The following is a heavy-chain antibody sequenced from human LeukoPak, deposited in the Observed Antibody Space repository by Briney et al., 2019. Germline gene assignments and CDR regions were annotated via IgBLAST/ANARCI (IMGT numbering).Heavy chain of an antibody. CDR3: ARDCSSTSCYPYYGMDV. Sequence: PGGSLRLSCAASGFTVSSNYMSWVRQAPGKGLEWVSVIYSGGSTYYADSVKGRFTISRDNSKNTLYLQMNSLRAEDTAVYYCARDCSSTSCYPYYGMDVWGQGTTVTVSS. V-gene: IGHV3-53*01. CDR2: IYSGGST. J-gene: IGHJ6*02. CDR1: GFTVSSNY. D-gene: IGHD2-2*01.